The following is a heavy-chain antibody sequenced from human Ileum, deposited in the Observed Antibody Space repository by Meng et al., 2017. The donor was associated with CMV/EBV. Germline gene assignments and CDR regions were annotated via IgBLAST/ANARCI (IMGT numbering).Heavy chain of an antibody. V-gene: IGHV1-69*10. CDR1: GGTFSSYA. J-gene: IGHJ4*02. D-gene: IGHD2-8*01. CDR3: ARGGHCTNGACYTFEY. Sequence: SVKVSCKASGGTFSSYAISWVRQAPGQGLEWMGGIIPILGIANYAQKFQGRVTITADKSTSTAYMELSSLRSEDTAVYYCARGGHCTNGACYTFEYWGQGTLVTVSS. CDR2: IIPILGIA.